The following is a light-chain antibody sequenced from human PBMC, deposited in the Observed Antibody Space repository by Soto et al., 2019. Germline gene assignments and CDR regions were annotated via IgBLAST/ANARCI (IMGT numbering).Light chain of an antibody. J-gene: IGKJ3*01. CDR1: QDIKTY. V-gene: IGKV1-9*01. CDR2: GAF. CDR3: QQLNNYPPFT. Sequence: IQLTQSPSSLSASIGDRVSITCRASQDIKTYVAWYQQKPGKAPKLLIYGAFTLQSGVPSRFNGSGSGKDFTLTISRLQPEDFATYYCQQLNNYPPFTFGPGTTVDLE.